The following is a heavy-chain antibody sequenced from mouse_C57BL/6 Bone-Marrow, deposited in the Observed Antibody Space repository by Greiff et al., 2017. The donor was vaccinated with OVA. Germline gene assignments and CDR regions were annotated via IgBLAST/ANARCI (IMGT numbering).Heavy chain of an antibody. V-gene: IGHV1-55*01. CDR1: GYTFTSYW. J-gene: IGHJ3*01. CDR3: ARTWGTWFAY. CDR2: IYPGSGST. D-gene: IGHD4-1*01. Sequence: QVQLQQPGAELVKPGASVKMSCKASGYTFTSYWITWVKQRPGQGLEWIGDIYPGSGSTNYNEKFKSKATLTVVTSSSTAYMQLSSLTSEDSAVYYCARTWGTWFAYWGQGTLVTVSA.